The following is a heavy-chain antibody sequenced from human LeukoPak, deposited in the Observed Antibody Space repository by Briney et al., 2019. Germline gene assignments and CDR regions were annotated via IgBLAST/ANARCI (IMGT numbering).Heavy chain of an antibody. CDR1: GYTFTSYD. CDR2: MNPNSGNT. D-gene: IGHD2-15*01. CDR3: ARADIVVVVAATLPHWYFDL. J-gene: IGHJ2*01. V-gene: IGHV1-8*01. Sequence: ASVKVSCKASGYTFTSYDINWVRQATGQGLEWMGWMNPNSGNTGYAQKFQGRVTMTRNTSISTAYMELSSLRSEGTAVYYCARADIVVVVAATLPHWYFDLWGRGTLVTVSS.